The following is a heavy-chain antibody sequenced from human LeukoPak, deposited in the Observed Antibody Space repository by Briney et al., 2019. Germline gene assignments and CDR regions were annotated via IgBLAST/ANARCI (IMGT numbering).Heavy chain of an antibody. J-gene: IGHJ4*02. Sequence: PGGSLRLSRAASGFTFSIASMSWVRQAPGKGLEWVGQIKTKTDGGTTDHAAPVKGRFTISRDDSKNTLYLQMSSLKTEDTAVYYCTTHRGYSSSPTFDYWGQGTLVTVSS. CDR2: IKTKTDGGTT. CDR1: GFTFSIAS. D-gene: IGHD6-13*01. CDR3: TTHRGYSSSPTFDY. V-gene: IGHV3-15*01.